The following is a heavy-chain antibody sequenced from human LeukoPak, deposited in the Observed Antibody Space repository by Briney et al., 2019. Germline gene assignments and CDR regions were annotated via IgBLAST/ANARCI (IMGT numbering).Heavy chain of an antibody. D-gene: IGHD5-18*01. CDR1: GGTFSSYA. Sequence: GASVKVSCKASGGTFSSYAISWVRQAPGQGLEWMGGIILIFGTANYAQKFQGKVTITADESTSTAYMELSSLRSEDPAVYYCARSQTANPRDAFDIWGQGTMVTVSS. V-gene: IGHV1-69*13. CDR2: IILIFGTA. CDR3: ARSQTANPRDAFDI. J-gene: IGHJ3*02.